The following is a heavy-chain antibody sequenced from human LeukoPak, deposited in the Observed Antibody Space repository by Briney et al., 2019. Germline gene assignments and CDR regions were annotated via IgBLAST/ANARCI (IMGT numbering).Heavy chain of an antibody. D-gene: IGHD6-19*01. CDR1: GYTFTSDY. CDR2: INPSGGST. CDR3: ARDRGQWPVRGRFDP. Sequence: ASVKVSCKASGYTFTSDYMHSVRQAPGQGLEWMGIINPSGGSTSYAQKFQGRVTMTRDTSTSTVYMELSSLRSEDTAVYYCARDRGQWPVRGRFDPWGQGTLVTVSS. J-gene: IGHJ5*02. V-gene: IGHV1-46*01.